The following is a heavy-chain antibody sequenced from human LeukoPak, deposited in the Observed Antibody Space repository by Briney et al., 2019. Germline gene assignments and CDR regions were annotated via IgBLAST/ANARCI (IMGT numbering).Heavy chain of an antibody. CDR1: GGSIGSYY. D-gene: IGHD6-13*01. Sequence: SETLSLTCTVSGGSIGSYYWSWIRQPPGKGLEWIGYIYYSGSTNYNPSLKSRVTISVDTSKNQFSLKLSSVTAADTAVYYCATSHKYSSSWYLGSAFDIWGQGTMVTVSS. CDR3: ATSHKYSSSWYLGSAFDI. J-gene: IGHJ3*02. V-gene: IGHV4-59*01. CDR2: IYYSGST.